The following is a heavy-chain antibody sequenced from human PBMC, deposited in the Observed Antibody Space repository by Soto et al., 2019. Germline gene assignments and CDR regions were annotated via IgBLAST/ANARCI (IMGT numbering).Heavy chain of an antibody. CDR3: ARAYTGRLPRRADYYYALDV. Sequence: EVQLVESGGGSVQVGGSLRLPCTASGFTFSDYAMHWGRQATGKGLEWVSTIGAARDPYYTGSVKGRFTLSRENARNSMCLHMNRVRVGDTAVYYCARAYTGRLPRRADYYYALDVWGKGTKVTVPS. J-gene: IGHJ6*04. D-gene: IGHD1-1*01. V-gene: IGHV3-13*05. CDR2: IGAARDP. CDR1: GFTFSDYA.